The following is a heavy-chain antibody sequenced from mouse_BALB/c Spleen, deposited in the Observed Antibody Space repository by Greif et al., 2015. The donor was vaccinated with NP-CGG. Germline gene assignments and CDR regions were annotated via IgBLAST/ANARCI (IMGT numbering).Heavy chain of an antibody. J-gene: IGHJ3*01. CDR3: ANAYYGNYPAWFAY. Sequence: QVQLKESGAELVKPGASVKLSCKASGYTFTSYWMHWVKQRPGQGLEWIGEIDPSDSYTNYNQKFKGKATLTVDKSSSTAYMQLSSLTSEDSAVYYCANAYYGNYPAWFAYWGQGTLVTVSA. CDR2: IDPSDSYT. CDR1: GYTFTSYW. V-gene: IGHV1-69*02. D-gene: IGHD2-10*01.